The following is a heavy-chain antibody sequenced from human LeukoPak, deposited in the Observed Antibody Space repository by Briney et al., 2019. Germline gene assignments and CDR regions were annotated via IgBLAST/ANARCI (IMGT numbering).Heavy chain of an antibody. CDR1: GGTFSSYA. V-gene: IGHV1-69*04. CDR2: IIPILGIA. Sequence: SVKVSCKASGGTFSSYAISGVRQAPGQGLEWMGRIIPILGIANYAQKFQGRVTITADKSTSTAYMELSSLRSEDTAVYYCARGYDSSGYYCLDYWGQGTLVTVSS. J-gene: IGHJ4*02. D-gene: IGHD3-22*01. CDR3: ARGYDSSGYYCLDY.